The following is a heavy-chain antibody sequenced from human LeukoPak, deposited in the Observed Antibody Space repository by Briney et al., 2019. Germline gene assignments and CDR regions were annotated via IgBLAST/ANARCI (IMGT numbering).Heavy chain of an antibody. Sequence: SETLSLTCTVSGDSTSSSSYYWGWIRQPPGKGLEWIGSIYYSGSTYYNPSLKSRVTISVDTSKNQFSLKLSSVTAADTAVYYCAIGPPSAFDIWGQGTMVTVSS. CDR3: AIGPPSAFDI. D-gene: IGHD2-2*01. J-gene: IGHJ3*02. V-gene: IGHV4-39*07. CDR2: IYYSGST. CDR1: GDSTSSSSYY.